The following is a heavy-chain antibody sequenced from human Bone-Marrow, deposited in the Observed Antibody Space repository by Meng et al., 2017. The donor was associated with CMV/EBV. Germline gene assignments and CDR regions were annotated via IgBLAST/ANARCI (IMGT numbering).Heavy chain of an antibody. CDR3: ARGRGHDFWSGYSTTEFDP. J-gene: IGHJ5*02. D-gene: IGHD3-3*01. CDR1: GGSFSAYY. CDR2: INHSGST. V-gene: IGHV4-34*01. Sequence: SETLSLTCAVYGGSFSAYYWSWIRQPPGKGLEWIGEINHSGSTNYNPSLKSRVTISADTSKNQFSLKLSSVTAADTAVYYCARGRGHDFWSGYSTTEFDPWGQGTRVTVSS.